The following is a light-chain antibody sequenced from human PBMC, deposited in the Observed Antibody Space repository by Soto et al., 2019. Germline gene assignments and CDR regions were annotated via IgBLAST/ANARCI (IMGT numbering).Light chain of an antibody. CDR2: GAS. V-gene: IGKV3D-15*01. CDR1: QSVGIK. J-gene: IGKJ5*01. CDR3: QQHNSFSIT. Sequence: MTQSAATLSASSGDRATFSCRASQSVGIKLAWYQQKPGPAPKLLIFGASPRATGVPARFSGSGSGTDFTLTINSLQADDFATYYCQQHNSFSITFGQGTRLEIK.